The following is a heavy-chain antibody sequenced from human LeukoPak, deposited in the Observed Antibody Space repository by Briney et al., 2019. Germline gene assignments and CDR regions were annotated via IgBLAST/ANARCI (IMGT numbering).Heavy chain of an antibody. CDR1: GGSFSGYY. CDR3: GGDSIYCSGGSCYFTLDY. V-gene: IGHV4-34*01. CDR2: INHSGST. Sequence: SETLSLTCAVYGGSFSGYYWSWIRQPPGEGREWSGEINHSGSTNYNPSLKSRVRISVDTYKNQFSLKLSSVTAADTAVYYCGGDSIYCSGGSCYFTLDYWGQGTLVTVSS. J-gene: IGHJ4*02. D-gene: IGHD2-15*01.